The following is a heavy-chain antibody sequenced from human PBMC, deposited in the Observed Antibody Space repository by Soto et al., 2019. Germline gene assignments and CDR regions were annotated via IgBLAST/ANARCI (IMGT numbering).Heavy chain of an antibody. CDR1: GYSFTSYW. CDR2: IDPSDSYT. CDR3: ARQYCTNGVCYTGAFDI. J-gene: IGHJ3*02. V-gene: IGHV5-10-1*01. D-gene: IGHD2-8*01. Sequence: PGESLKISWNGSGYSFTSYWISWVRQMPGKGLEWRRRIDPSDSYTNYSPSFQGHVTISADKSISTAYLQWSSLKASYTAMYYCARQYCTNGVCYTGAFDIWGQGTTVTVSS.